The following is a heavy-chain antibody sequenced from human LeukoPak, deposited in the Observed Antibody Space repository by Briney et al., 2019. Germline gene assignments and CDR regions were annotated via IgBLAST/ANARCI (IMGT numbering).Heavy chain of an antibody. Sequence: GGSLRLSCAASGFTFSSNGMHWVRQAPGKGLECVAVIWYDGSNKYYADSVKGRFTISRDNSKNTLYLQMNILRAEDTAVYYCARDRDYDYLDYWGQGTLVTVSS. D-gene: IGHD5-12*01. J-gene: IGHJ4*02. CDR2: IWYDGSNK. CDR3: ARDRDYDYLDY. CDR1: GFTFSSNG. V-gene: IGHV3-33*01.